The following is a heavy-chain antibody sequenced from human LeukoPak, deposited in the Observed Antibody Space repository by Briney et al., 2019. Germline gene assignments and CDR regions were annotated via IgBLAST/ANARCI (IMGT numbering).Heavy chain of an antibody. J-gene: IGHJ4*02. D-gene: IGHD6-13*01. Sequence: GGSLRLSCAASGFTFSSYTMSWVRQAPGKGLEWVSTISGSGGSTYYADSVKGRFTISRDNSKNTLYLQMNSLRAEDTAVYYCAKDTYSSSWYGYWGQGTLVTVSS. CDR1: GFTFSSYT. CDR3: AKDTYSSSWYGY. V-gene: IGHV3-23*01. CDR2: ISGSGGST.